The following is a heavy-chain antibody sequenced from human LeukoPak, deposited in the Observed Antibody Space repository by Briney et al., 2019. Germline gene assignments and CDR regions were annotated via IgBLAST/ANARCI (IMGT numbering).Heavy chain of an antibody. CDR3: ARTQLYDFWSGYYDYYYMDV. V-gene: IGHV1-69*01. Sequence: SVKVSCKASGGTFSSYAISWVRQAPGQGLEWMGGIIPIFGTANYAQKFQGRVAITADESTSTAYMELSSLRSEDTAVYYCARTQLYDFWSGYYDYYYMDVWGKGTTVTVSS. J-gene: IGHJ6*03. D-gene: IGHD3-3*01. CDR1: GGTFSSYA. CDR2: IIPIFGTA.